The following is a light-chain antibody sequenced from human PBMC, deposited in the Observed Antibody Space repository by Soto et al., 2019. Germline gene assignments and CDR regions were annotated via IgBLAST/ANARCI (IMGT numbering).Light chain of an antibody. Sequence: QSVLTQPASVSGSPGQSITISCTGSSSDVGTYNLVSWYQQHPGKAPKLMIYEVSKRPSGVSNRFSGSESGNTASLTISGLQADDEADYYCSSYASGSTHVFGTGTKVTVL. CDR1: SSDVGTYNL. V-gene: IGLV2-23*02. CDR2: EVS. J-gene: IGLJ1*01. CDR3: SSYASGSTHV.